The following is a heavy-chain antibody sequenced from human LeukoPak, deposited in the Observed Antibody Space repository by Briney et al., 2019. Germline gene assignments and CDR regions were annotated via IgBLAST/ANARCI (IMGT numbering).Heavy chain of an antibody. D-gene: IGHD3-22*01. V-gene: IGHV1-69*13. CDR3: ARTPYYYDRRGYREVGAYYYYMDV. CDR1: GYTFTGYY. CDR2: IIPIFGTA. Sequence: SVKVSCKASGYTFTGYYMHWVRQAPGQGLEWMGGIIPIFGTANYAQKFQGRVTITADESTSTAYMELSSLRSEDTAVYYCARTPYYYDRRGYREVGAYYYYMDVWGKGTTFTVS. J-gene: IGHJ6*03.